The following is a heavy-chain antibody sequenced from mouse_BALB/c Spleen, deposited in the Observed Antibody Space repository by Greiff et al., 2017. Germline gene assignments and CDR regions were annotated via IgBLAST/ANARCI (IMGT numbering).Heavy chain of an antibody. CDR3: ARQYYYGSHYFDY. V-gene: IGHV5-6-2*01. J-gene: IGHJ2*01. Sequence: DVMLVESGGGLVKLGGSLKLSCAASGFTFSSYYMSWVRQTPEKRLELVAAINSNGGSTYYPDTVKGRFTISRDNAKNTLYLQMSSLKSEDTALYYCARQYYYGSHYFDYWGQGTTLTVSS. D-gene: IGHD1-1*01. CDR2: INSNGGST. CDR1: GFTFSSYY.